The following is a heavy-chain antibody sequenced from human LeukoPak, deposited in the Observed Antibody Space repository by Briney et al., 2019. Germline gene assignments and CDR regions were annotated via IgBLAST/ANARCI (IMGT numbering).Heavy chain of an antibody. CDR1: GGTFSSYA. Sequence: SVKVSCKASGGTFSSYAISWVRQAPGQGLEWMGRIIPILGIANYAQKFQGRVTITADKSTSTAYMELSSLRSEDTAVYYCARPFDRGAFDIWGQGTMVTVSS. J-gene: IGHJ3*02. CDR3: ARPFDRGAFDI. D-gene: IGHD3-9*01. V-gene: IGHV1-69*04. CDR2: IIPILGIA.